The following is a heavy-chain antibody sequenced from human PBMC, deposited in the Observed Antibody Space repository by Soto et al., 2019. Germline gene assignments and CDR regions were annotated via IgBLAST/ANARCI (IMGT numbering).Heavy chain of an antibody. J-gene: IGHJ3*02. CDR2: IYPGDSDT. D-gene: IGHD2-21*02. CDR1: GYSFTSYW. CDR3: ARLAYCGGDYSNDGFDI. V-gene: IGHV5-51*01. Sequence: PGESLKISCKGSGYSFTSYWIGWVRQMPGKGLEWMGIIYPGDSDTRYSPSFQGQVTISADKSISTAYLQWSSLKASDTAMYYCARLAYCGGDYSNDGFDIWGQGTMVTVSS.